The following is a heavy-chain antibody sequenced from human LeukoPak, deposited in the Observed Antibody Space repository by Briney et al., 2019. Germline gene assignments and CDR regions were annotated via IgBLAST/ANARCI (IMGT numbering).Heavy chain of an antibody. V-gene: IGHV3-21*01. D-gene: IGHD6-6*01. J-gene: IGHJ4*02. CDR1: GFTFSSYS. CDR3: ARSRIDSSSSFDY. CDR2: ISSSSSYI. Sequence: GGSLRLSCAASGFTFSSYSMNWVRQAPGKGLEWVSSISSSSSYIYYADSVKGRFTISRDNAKNSLYLQMNSLRAEYTAVYYCARSRIDSSSSFDYWGQGTLVTVSS.